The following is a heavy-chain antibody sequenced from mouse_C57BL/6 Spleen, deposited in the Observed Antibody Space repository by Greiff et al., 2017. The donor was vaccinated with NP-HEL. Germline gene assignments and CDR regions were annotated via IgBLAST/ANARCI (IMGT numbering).Heavy chain of an antibody. CDR3: ARSGGNSYFDY. V-gene: IGHV1-76*01. J-gene: IGHJ2*01. CDR1: GYTFTDYY. Sequence: VQLQQSGAELVRPGASVKLSCKASGYTFTDYYINWVKQRPGQGLEWIARIYPGSGNTYYNATFKGKATLTAEESSSTAYMQLSSLTSEDSAVYFCARSGGNSYFDYWGQGTTLTVSS. D-gene: IGHD2-1*01. CDR2: IYPGSGNT.